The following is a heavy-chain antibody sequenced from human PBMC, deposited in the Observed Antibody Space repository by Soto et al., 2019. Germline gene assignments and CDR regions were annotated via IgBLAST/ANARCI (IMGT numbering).Heavy chain of an antibody. CDR2: MNPIFATT. Sequence: QVQLVQSGAEMRKPGASVKVSCKASGGTFSSYAVTWVRQAPGQGLEWMGEMNPIFATTNYAQKFQGRVTITADESTSTVYMELSWLTSDDTAVYYCAREAREQWLAYNWIDPWGQGTLVTVSS. J-gene: IGHJ5*02. D-gene: IGHD6-19*01. CDR1: GGTFSSYA. CDR3: AREAREQWLAYNWIDP. V-gene: IGHV1-69*01.